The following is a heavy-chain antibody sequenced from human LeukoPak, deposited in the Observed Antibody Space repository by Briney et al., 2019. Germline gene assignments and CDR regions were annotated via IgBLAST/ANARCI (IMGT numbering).Heavy chain of an antibody. J-gene: IGHJ4*02. CDR2: IYWNDDK. CDR1: GFSLSTRGVG. Sequence: SGPTLAHPTQTLTLTCTFSGFSLSTRGVGVGWIRQPPGKSLEWLALIYWNDDKRYSPSLKSRLTITKDTSKNQVVLTMTNMDPVDTATYYCAHLGIQLWFQRYYFDYWGQGTLVTVSS. CDR3: AHLGIQLWFQRYYFDY. D-gene: IGHD5-18*01. V-gene: IGHV2-5*01.